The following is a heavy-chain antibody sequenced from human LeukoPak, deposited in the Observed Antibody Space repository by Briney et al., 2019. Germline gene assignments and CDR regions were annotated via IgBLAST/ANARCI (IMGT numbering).Heavy chain of an antibody. CDR2: ISDSDGSS. CDR1: GFAFNSFA. D-gene: IGHD3-16*02. V-gene: IGHV3-23*01. Sequence: GGSLRLSCAASGFAFNSFAMNWVRQAPGKGLEWVSSISDSDGSSHYADFVKGRFTISRDNSKNTLHLQMNSLRAEDTAVYYCAKSLGVGGYTRYKGFDQWGQGTLVTVSS. CDR3: AKSLGVGGYTRYKGFDQ. J-gene: IGHJ4*02.